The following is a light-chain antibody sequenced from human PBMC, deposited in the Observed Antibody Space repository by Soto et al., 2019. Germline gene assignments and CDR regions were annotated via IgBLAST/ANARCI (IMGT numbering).Light chain of an antibody. V-gene: IGLV1-47*01. Sequence: QSVLTQPPSASGTPGQTVTISCSGSSSNIGSNYVYWYQQLPGTAPKLLIYRNNQRPSGVPDRFSGSKSGTSASLAISGLRSEDGADYYCAAWDDSLSGPVFGGGTKLTVL. CDR2: RNN. CDR1: SSNIGSNY. CDR3: AAWDDSLSGPV. J-gene: IGLJ2*01.